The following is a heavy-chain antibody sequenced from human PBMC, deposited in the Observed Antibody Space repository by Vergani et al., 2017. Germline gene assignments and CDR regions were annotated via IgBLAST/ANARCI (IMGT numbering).Heavy chain of an antibody. V-gene: IGHV3-21*01. D-gene: IGHD5-18*01. J-gene: IGHJ6*02. CDR2: ISSSSSYI. CDR3: ARDEPRGYSYDEGYGMDV. Sequence: EVQLVESGGGLVKPGGSLRLSCAASGFTFSSYSMNWVRQAPGKGLEWVSSISSSSSYIYYADSVKGRFTISRDNAKNSLYLQMNSLRAEDTAVYYCARDEPRGYSYDEGYGMDVWGQGTTVTVSS. CDR1: GFTFSSYS.